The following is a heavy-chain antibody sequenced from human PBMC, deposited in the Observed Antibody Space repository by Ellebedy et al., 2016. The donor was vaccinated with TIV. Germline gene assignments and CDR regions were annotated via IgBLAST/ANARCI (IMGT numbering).Heavy chain of an antibody. CDR3: ASWFGGRNY. D-gene: IGHD3-10*01. V-gene: IGHV3-7*03. CDR1: GFNFRTYG. J-gene: IGHJ4*02. CDR2: IKQDGSEK. Sequence: GESLKISCAASGFNFRTYGMTWVRQAPGKGLEWVANIKQDGSEKSYVGSVKGRFTISRDNAKNSLYLQMNSLRAEDTAVYYCASWFGGRNYWGQGTLVTVSS.